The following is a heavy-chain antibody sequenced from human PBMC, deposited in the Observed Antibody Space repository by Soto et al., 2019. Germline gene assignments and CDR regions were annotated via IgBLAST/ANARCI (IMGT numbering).Heavy chain of an antibody. CDR2: IVPIYRTA. V-gene: IGHV1-69*13. J-gene: IGHJ4*02. CDR1: GGTFSSYR. D-gene: IGHD6-13*01. Sequence: AVKVSCKASGGTFSSYRINWVRQAPGQGLEGVGGIVPIYRTADYAQKFQGRVTITADESARISYMELRSLKSQDTAVYYCVRDSGAKLSSSWGQGTLVTVSS. CDR3: VRDSGAKLSSS.